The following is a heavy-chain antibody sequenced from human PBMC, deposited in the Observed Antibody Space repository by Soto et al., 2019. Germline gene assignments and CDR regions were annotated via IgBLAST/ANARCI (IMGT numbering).Heavy chain of an antibody. CDR2: IKSKTDSGTT. CDR1: GFTFSNAW. V-gene: IGHV3-15*01. D-gene: IGHD7-27*01. CDR3: IRAWGSDAIDI. Sequence: GGSLSLSCAASGFTFSNAWMSWVRQAPGKGLEWVGRIKSKTDSGTTDYTAPVKGRLTISRDDSKNTLYLQMNSVKTEYTAVYDWIRAWGSDAIDIWGQGTMVTVSS. J-gene: IGHJ3*02.